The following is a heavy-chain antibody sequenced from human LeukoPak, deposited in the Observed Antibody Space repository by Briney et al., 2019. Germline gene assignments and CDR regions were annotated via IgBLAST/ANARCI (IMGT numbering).Heavy chain of an antibody. CDR1: GYTFTSYG. J-gene: IGHJ6*03. CDR2: ISAYNGNT. CDR3: ARWGPCSSSWYQWDYYYYYMDV. Sequence: ASVKVSCKASGYTFTSYGISWVRQAPGEGLEWMGWISAYNGNTNYAQKLQGRVTMTTDTSTSTAYMELRSLRSDDTAVYYCARWGPCSSSWYQWDYYYYYMDVWGKGTTVTVSS. V-gene: IGHV1-18*01. D-gene: IGHD6-13*01.